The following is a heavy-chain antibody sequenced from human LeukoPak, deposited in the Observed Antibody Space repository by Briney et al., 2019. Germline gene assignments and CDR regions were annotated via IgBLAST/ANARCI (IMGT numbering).Heavy chain of an antibody. CDR1: GGSISSSSYY. CDR2: IYYSGST. D-gene: IGHD6-13*01. V-gene: IGHV4-39*07. Sequence: SETLSLTCTVSGGSISSSSYYWGWIRQPPGKGLEWIGSIYYSGSTYYNPSLKSRVTISVDTSKNQFSLKLSSATAADTAVYYCARANGIAAAGSLDYWGQGTLVTVSS. CDR3: ARANGIAAAGSLDY. J-gene: IGHJ4*02.